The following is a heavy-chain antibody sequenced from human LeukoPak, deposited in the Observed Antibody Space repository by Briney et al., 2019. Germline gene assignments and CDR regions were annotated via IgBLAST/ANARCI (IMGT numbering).Heavy chain of an antibody. CDR2: INSNSGGV. CDR1: GYTFTGYY. CDR3: ARELAVAGTGFDY. V-gene: IGHV1-2*02. J-gene: IGHJ4*02. Sequence: ASVKVSCKASGYTFTGYYMHWVRQAPGQGLEWMGWINSNSGGVHYAQNFQGRVTMTRDTSISTAYMELSRLRSDDTAVYYCARELAVAGTGFDYWGQGTLVTVSS. D-gene: IGHD6-19*01.